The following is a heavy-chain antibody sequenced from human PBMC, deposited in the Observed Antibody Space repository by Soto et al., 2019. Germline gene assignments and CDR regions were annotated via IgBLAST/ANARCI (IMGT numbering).Heavy chain of an antibody. D-gene: IGHD2-15*01. V-gene: IGHV1-69*13. Sequence: SVKVSCKASGGTFSSYAISWVRQAPGQGLEWMGGIIPIFGTANYAQKFQGRVTITADESTSTAYMELSSLRSEDTAVYYCASLYCSGGSCYSVYNWFDPWGQGTLVTVSS. CDR2: IIPIFGTA. CDR1: GGTFSSYA. J-gene: IGHJ5*02. CDR3: ASLYCSGGSCYSVYNWFDP.